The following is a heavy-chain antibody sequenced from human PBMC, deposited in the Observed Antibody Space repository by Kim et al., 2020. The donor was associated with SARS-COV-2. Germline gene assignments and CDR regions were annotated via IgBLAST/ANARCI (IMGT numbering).Heavy chain of an antibody. D-gene: IGHD2-21*02. J-gene: IGHJ4*02. CDR3: ARERNTGYCGGDCYPGDY. CDR2: INPNSGGT. Sequence: ASVKVSCKASGYTFTGYYMHWVRQAPGQGLEWMGWINPNSGGTNYAQKFQGRVTMTRDTSISTAYMELSRLRSDDTAVYYCARERNTGYCGGDCYPGDYWGQGTLVTVSS. CDR1: GYTFTGYY. V-gene: IGHV1-2*02.